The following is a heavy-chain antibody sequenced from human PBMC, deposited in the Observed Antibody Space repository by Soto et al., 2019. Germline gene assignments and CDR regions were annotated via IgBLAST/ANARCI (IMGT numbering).Heavy chain of an antibody. CDR3: ARDVPYSSSSLDY. D-gene: IGHD6-6*01. V-gene: IGHV3-7*01. CDR2: IKQDGSEK. J-gene: IGHJ4*02. CDR1: GFTFSSYW. Sequence: EVQLVESGGGLVQPGGSLRLSCAASGFTFSSYWMSWVRQAPGKGLEWVANIKQDGSEKYYVDSVKGRFTISRDNAKNSLYLQMNSLRAEATAVYYCARDVPYSSSSLDYWGQGTLVTVSS.